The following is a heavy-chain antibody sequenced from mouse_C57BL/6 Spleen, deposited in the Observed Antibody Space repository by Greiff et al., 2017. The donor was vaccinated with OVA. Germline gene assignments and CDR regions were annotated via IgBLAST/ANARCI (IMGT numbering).Heavy chain of an antibody. D-gene: IGHD1-1*01. CDR3: VRDRHYGSSLDY. Sequence: DVQLQESGPGLVKPSQSLSLTCSVTGYSITSGYYWNWIRQFPGNKLEWMGYISYDGSNNYNPSLKNRISITRDTSKNQFFLKLNSVTTEDTATYYCVRDRHYGSSLDYWGQGTTLTVSS. V-gene: IGHV3-6*01. J-gene: IGHJ2*01. CDR1: GYSITSGYY. CDR2: ISYDGSN.